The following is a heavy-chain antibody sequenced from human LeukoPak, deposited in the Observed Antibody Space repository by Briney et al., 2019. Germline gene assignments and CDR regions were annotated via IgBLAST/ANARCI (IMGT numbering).Heavy chain of an antibody. Sequence: SQTLSLTCTVSGGSISSGSYYWSWIRQPAGKGLEWIGRIYTSGSTNYNPSLKSRVTISVDTSKNQFSLKLSSVTAADTAVYYCARHESRVEAPPYDYWGQGTLVTVSS. D-gene: IGHD5-24*01. CDR1: GGSISSGSYY. V-gene: IGHV4-61*02. CDR2: IYTSGST. CDR3: ARHESRVEAPPYDY. J-gene: IGHJ4*02.